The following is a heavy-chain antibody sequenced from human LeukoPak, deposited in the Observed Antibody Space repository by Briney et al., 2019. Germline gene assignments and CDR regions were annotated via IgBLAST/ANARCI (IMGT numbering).Heavy chain of an antibody. CDR3: ARMTTVTSPAFGY. V-gene: IGHV4-59*01. CDR1: GGSISSYY. CDR2: IYYSGST. D-gene: IGHD4-17*01. Sequence: PSETLSLTCTVSGGSISSYYWSWIRQPPGKGVEWIGYIYYSGSTNYNPSLKSRVTISVDTSKNQFSLKLSSVTAADTAVYYCARMTTVTSPAFGYWGQGTLVTVSS. J-gene: IGHJ4*02.